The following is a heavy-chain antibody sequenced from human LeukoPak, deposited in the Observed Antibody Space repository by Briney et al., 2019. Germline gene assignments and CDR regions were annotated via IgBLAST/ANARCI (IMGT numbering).Heavy chain of an antibody. CDR2: VSNSGSYT. D-gene: IGHD6-19*01. CDR3: ARSRGAGPGAHFDY. J-gene: IGHJ4*02. CDR1: GFTFSDEY. Sequence: GGSLRLSCAASGFTFSDEYMSWIRQAPGKGLERVSYVSNSGSYTNYADSVKGRFTISRDNAKSSLYLQMNSVRAEDTAVYYCARSRGAGPGAHFDYWGQGTLVTVSS. V-gene: IGHV3-11*03.